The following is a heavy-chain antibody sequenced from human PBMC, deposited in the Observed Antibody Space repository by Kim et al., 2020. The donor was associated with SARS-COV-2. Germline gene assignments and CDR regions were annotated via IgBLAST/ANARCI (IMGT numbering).Heavy chain of an antibody. CDR1: GYTFSGYY. J-gene: IGHJ6*01. CDR3: ARDSGERGSFDPSGYYYG. V-gene: IGHV1-2*02. D-gene: IGHD3-16*01. Sequence: ASVKVSCKAYGYTFSGYYIHWVRHTPGQGLEWMGWLDPKSGVTEYERKFQGRVTMTRDTSTSTAYMELSWLRSDDTAVYFCARDSGERGSFDPSGYYYG. CDR2: LDPKSGVT.